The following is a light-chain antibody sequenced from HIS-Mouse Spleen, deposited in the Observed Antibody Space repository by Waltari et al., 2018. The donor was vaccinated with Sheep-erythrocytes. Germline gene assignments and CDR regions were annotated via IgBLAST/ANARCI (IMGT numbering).Light chain of an antibody. Sequence: EIVLTQSPATLSLSPGERATLPCSASQSVSSYLAWYQQKPGQXPRLLIYDAFTRATGIXXXFSGSGSGTXFTLTISSLEPEDFAVXXCXQRSNWXXFGQGTKLEIK. V-gene: IGKV3-11*01. J-gene: IGKJ2*01. CDR3: XQRSNWXX. CDR2: DAF. CDR1: QSVSSY.